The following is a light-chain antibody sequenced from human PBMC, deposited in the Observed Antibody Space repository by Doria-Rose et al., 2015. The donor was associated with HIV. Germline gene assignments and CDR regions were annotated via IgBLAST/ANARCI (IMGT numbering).Light chain of an antibody. Sequence: DIRVTQSPESLGMSLGERATLSCKSNQSLLYTSKNYLAWYQQKPGQPPKLLIYWASTRQSGVPARFSGSGSGTDFTLTISSLEAEDVAVYYCQQYYDTPSFGPGTTV. J-gene: IGKJ3*01. CDR1: QSLLYTSKNY. CDR2: WAS. V-gene: IGKV4-1*01. CDR3: QQYYDTPS.